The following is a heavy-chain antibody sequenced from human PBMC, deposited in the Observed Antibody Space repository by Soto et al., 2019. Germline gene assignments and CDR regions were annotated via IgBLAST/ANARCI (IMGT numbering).Heavy chain of an antibody. D-gene: IGHD3-9*01. Sequence: QVQLVQSGAEVKKPGSSVKVSCKASGGTFSSYTISWVRQAPGQGLEWMGRIIPILGIANYAQKFQGRVMITADKSTSTAYMELSSLRSEDTAVYYCARGNYDILTGYYGFFDYWGQGTLVTVSS. CDR3: ARGNYDILTGYYGFFDY. V-gene: IGHV1-69*02. J-gene: IGHJ4*02. CDR1: GGTFSSYT. CDR2: IIPILGIA.